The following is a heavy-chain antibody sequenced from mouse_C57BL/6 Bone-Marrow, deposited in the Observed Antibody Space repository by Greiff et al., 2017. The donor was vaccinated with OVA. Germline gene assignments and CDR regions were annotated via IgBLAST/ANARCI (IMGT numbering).Heavy chain of an antibody. CDR2: IYPGDGDT. D-gene: IGHD1-1*01. V-gene: IGHV1-82*01. Sequence: VQLQQSGPELVRPGASVKLSCKASGYAFSSSGMNWVKQRPGKGLEWIGGIYPGDGDTNYNGKFKGKATLTADKSSSTAYMQLSSLTSEDAAVYFGARSVYYYGSGYGWAMDYWGQGTSVTVSS. J-gene: IGHJ4*01. CDR3: ARSVYYYGSGYGWAMDY. CDR1: GYAFSSSG.